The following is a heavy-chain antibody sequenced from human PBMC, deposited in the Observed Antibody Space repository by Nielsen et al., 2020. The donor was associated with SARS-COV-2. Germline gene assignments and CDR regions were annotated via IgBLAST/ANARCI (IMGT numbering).Heavy chain of an antibody. Sequence: ASVKVSCKASGYTFTSYYMHWVRQAPGQGLEWMGRINPNTGDKNYAQKFQGRVTLTGDTSIDTAYMQLSRLRSDDTALYFCAGSSSGWYGILDYWGQGTLVTVSS. CDR2: INPNTGDK. CDR3: AGSSSGWYGILDY. V-gene: IGHV1-2*06. CDR1: GYTFTSYY. D-gene: IGHD6-19*01. J-gene: IGHJ4*02.